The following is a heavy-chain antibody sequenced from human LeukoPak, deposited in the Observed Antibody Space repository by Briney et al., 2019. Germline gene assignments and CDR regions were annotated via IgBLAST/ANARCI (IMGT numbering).Heavy chain of an antibody. J-gene: IGHJ3*02. CDR2: INPNSGGA. V-gene: IGHV1-2*02. Sequence: ASVKVSCKASGYTFTGYYMHWVRQAPGQGLAWLGWINPNSGGASYVQKFKGRVTMTSDTSISTAYMELSSRRSDDTAVYYSARDSRNYYDSRGGGDEAFDIWGQGTMVTVSS. CDR1: GYTFTGYY. CDR3: ARDSRNYYDSRGGGDEAFDI. D-gene: IGHD3-22*01.